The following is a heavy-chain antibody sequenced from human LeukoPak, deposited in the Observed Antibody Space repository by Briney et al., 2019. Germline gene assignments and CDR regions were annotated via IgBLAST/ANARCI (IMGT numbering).Heavy chain of an antibody. CDR2: IYYSGST. J-gene: IGHJ5*02. CDR1: GGSISSYY. CDR3: ARHGYSSGWYVPTWFDP. D-gene: IGHD6-19*01. Sequence: PSETLSLTCTVSGGSISSYYWSWIRQPPGKGLERIGYIYYSGSTNYNPSLKSRVTISVDTSKNQFSLKLSSVTAADTAVYYCARHGYSSGWYVPTWFDPWGQGTLVTVSS. V-gene: IGHV4-59*08.